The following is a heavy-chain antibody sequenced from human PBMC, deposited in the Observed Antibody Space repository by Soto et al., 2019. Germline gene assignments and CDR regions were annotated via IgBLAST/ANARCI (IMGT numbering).Heavy chain of an antibody. CDR1: GYTFTSYY. Sequence: GASVKVSCKASGYTFTSYYMHWVRQAPGQGLERMGIINPSGGSTSYAQKFQGRVTMTRDASTSTVYMELSSLRSEDTAVYYCARILTVWAPYDAFDIWGQGKMVTVSS. CDR3: ARILTVWAPYDAFDI. V-gene: IGHV1-46*01. D-gene: IGHD3-9*01. CDR2: INPSGGST. J-gene: IGHJ3*02.